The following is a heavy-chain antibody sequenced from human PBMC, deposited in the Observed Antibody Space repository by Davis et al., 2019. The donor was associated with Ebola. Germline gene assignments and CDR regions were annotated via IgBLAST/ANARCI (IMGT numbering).Heavy chain of an antibody. CDR1: GFTFSDYG. CDR2: ISYDGGNK. D-gene: IGHD4-17*01. J-gene: IGHJ2*01. CDR3: TRHVPGDFWFFDL. V-gene: IGHV3-30*03. Sequence: GGSLRLSCAASGFTFSDYGMHWVRQAPAKGLGWVAVISYDGGNKYYADSVKGRFTISRDNAKNTVSLQMNDLRVEDTAVYFCTRHVPGDFWFFDLWGRGTMVTVSS.